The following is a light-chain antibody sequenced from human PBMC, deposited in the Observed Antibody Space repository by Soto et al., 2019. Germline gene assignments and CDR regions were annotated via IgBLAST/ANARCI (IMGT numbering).Light chain of an antibody. CDR3: QQRSNWPWT. CDR1: QTVSKNY. Sequence: EIVLTQSPVTLSLSPGEGATLSCRASQTVSKNYLAWYHQKPGQAPRLLIYAASTRATGIPDRFSGSGSGTDFTLTISRLEPEDFAVYYCQQRSNWPWTFGQGTKVDIK. CDR2: AAS. J-gene: IGKJ1*01. V-gene: IGKV3D-20*02.